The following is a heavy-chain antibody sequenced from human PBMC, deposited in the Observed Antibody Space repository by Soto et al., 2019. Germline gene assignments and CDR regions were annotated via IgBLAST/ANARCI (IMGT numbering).Heavy chain of an antibody. CDR2: IYYGGTT. CDR1: GGSLSPNY. Sequence: SETLSLTCRLSGGSLSPNYWGWFRQSPGKGLEWVGYIYYGGTTSYNPSLKSRVTISVDTSKNQFSLKLSSVTAADTAVYYCATQEVGGSYVYTFDPWGQGTLVTVSS. D-gene: IGHD1-26*01. V-gene: IGHV4-59*08. CDR3: ATQEVGGSYVYTFDP. J-gene: IGHJ5*02.